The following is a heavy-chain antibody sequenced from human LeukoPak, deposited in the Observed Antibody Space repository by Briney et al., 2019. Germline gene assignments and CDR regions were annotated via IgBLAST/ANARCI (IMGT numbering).Heavy chain of an antibody. D-gene: IGHD3-10*01. V-gene: IGHV1-2*02. CDR2: IDPNSGGT. J-gene: IGHJ4*02. CDR1: GYTFTGYY. Sequence: RASVKVSCKASGYTFTGYYMHWVRQAPGQGLEWMGWIDPNSGGTNYAQKFQGRVTMTRDTSISTAYMELSRLRSDDTALYYCARDQQAIWFGELGFPTNFDYWGQGTLVTVSS. CDR3: ARDQQAIWFGELGFPTNFDY.